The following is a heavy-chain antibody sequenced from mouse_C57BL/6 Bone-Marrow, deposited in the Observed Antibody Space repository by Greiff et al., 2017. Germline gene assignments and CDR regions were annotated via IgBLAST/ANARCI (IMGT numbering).Heavy chain of an antibody. CDR3: VTTVVDYAMDY. Sequence: EVNLVESGEGLVKPGGSLKLSCAASGFTFSSYAMSWVRQTPEKRLEWVAYISSGGDYIYYADPVKGRFTISRDNARNTLYLQMSSLKSEDTAMYYSVTTVVDYAMDYWGQGTSVTVSS. CDR2: ISSGGDYI. J-gene: IGHJ4*01. D-gene: IGHD1-1*01. CDR1: GFTFSSYA. V-gene: IGHV5-9-1*02.